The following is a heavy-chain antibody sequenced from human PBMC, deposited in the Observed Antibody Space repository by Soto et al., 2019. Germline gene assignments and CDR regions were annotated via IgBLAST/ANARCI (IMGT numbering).Heavy chain of an antibody. CDR2: ISAYNGNT. D-gene: IGHD3-3*01. Sequence: ASVKVSCKASGYTFTSYGISWVRQAPGQGLEWMGWISAYNGNTNYAQKLQGRVTMTTDTSTSTAYMELRSLRSDDTAVYYCAREGPIFGVVIGSCFDIWGQGTMVTVSS. V-gene: IGHV1-18*01. CDR1: GYTFTSYG. CDR3: AREGPIFGVVIGSCFDI. J-gene: IGHJ3*02.